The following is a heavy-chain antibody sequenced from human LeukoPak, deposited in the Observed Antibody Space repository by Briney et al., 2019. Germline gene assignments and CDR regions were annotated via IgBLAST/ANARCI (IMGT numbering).Heavy chain of an antibody. J-gene: IGHJ4*02. CDR2: IKQDGSEK. CDR3: ARFSSGAYYYFDY. CDR1: GFTFSGYW. Sequence: GGSLGLSCAASGFTFSGYWMSWVRQAPGKRLEWVANIKQDGSEKYYVDSVKGRFTISRDNAKNSLYLQMNSLRAEDTAVYYCARFSSGAYYYFDYWGQGTLVTVPS. D-gene: IGHD6-6*01. V-gene: IGHV3-7*01.